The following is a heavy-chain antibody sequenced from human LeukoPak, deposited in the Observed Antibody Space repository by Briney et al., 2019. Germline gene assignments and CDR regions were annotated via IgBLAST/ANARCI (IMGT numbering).Heavy chain of an antibody. D-gene: IGHD6-13*01. Sequence: GGSLRLSCAASGFPFSSYAMTWVRQAPGKGLEWVSAISDSGGYTYYADSVKGRFTISRDNSKNTLYLQMNSLRAEDTAVYYCAKDRGGSWYSNLHDYWGQGTLVTVSS. CDR3: AKDRGGSWYSNLHDY. J-gene: IGHJ4*02. CDR1: GFPFSSYA. V-gene: IGHV3-23*01. CDR2: ISDSGGYT.